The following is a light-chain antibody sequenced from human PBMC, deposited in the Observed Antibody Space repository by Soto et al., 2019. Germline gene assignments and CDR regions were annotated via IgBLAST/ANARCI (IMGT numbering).Light chain of an antibody. CDR2: GAS. V-gene: IGKV3-15*01. J-gene: IGKJ5*01. Sequence: EVVMKLSPASLSVTPGERATLSCRASQSVGSYLAWYQQKPGQAPRLLIYGASTRATGIPARFSGSGSGTEFTLTISSLQSEDFAIYYCQPYNIWLSITFCQGTRPEV. CDR3: QPYNIWLSIT. CDR1: QSVGSY.